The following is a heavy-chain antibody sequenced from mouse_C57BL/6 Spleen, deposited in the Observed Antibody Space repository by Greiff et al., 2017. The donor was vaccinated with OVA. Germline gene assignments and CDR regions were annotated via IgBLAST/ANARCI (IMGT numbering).Heavy chain of an antibody. Sequence: QVQLQQPGAELVRPGSSVKLSCKASGYTFTSYWMDWVKQRPGQGLEWIGNLYPSDSETHYNQKFKDKATLTVDKSSSTAYMQLSSLTSEDSAVYYCAREDGDFDYGGQGTTLTVSS. V-gene: IGHV1-61*01. J-gene: IGHJ2*01. CDR3: AREDGDFDY. CDR1: GYTFTSYW. CDR2: LYPSDSET.